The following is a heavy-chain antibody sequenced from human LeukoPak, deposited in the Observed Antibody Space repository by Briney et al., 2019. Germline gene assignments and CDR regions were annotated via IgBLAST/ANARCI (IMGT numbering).Heavy chain of an antibody. D-gene: IGHD6-13*01. V-gene: IGHV4-59*11. J-gene: IGHJ5*02. CDR1: GGSISSHY. CDR3: ARVFSSSWYFWFDP. Sequence: SETLSLTCTVSGGSISSHYWSWIRQPPGKGLEWTGYIYYSGSTNYNPSLKSRVTISVDTSKNQFSLKLSSVTAADTAVYYCARVFSSSWYFWFDPWGQGTLVTVSS. CDR2: IYYSGST.